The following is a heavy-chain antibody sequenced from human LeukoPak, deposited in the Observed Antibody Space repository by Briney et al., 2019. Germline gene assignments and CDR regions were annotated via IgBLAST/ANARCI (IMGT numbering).Heavy chain of an antibody. CDR1: GFTFSSYA. D-gene: IGHD3-3*01. J-gene: IGHJ4*02. Sequence: GGSLRLSCAASGFTFSSYAMSWVRQAPGKGLEWVSAISGSGGSTYYADSVKGRFTISRDNSKNTLYLQMNSLRAEDTAVYYCAKGDSANYDFWSGYRYYFDYWGQGTLVTVSS. CDR3: AKGDSANYDFWSGYRYYFDY. CDR2: ISGSGGST. V-gene: IGHV3-23*01.